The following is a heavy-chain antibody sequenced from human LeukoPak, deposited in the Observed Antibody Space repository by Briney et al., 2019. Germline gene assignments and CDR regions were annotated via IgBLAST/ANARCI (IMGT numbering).Heavy chain of an antibody. J-gene: IGHJ4*02. CDR2: INQDGSEK. CDR1: GFTFSSYW. D-gene: IGHD1-26*01. V-gene: IGHV3-7*05. Sequence: PGGSLRLPCAASGFTFSSYWMRWVRQAPGKGLDWVASINQDGSEKYYVDSVKGRFTISRDNAKNSLYLQMNSLRADDTAVYYCARARGGSNSDYWGQGTLVTVSS. CDR3: ARARGGSNSDY.